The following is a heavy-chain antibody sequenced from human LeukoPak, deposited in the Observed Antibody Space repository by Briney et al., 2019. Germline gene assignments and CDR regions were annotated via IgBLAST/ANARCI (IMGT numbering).Heavy chain of an antibody. CDR2: IYSDGST. V-gene: IGHV3-53*01. Sequence: PGGSLRLSCAASGFTVSSNYMTWVRQAPGKGLEWVSLIYSDGSTYYADSVKGRFTISRDNSKNTVYLQMNNLRAEDTAVYYCARDSGNVDVWGKGTTVTVSS. J-gene: IGHJ6*04. CDR1: GFTVSSNY. CDR3: ARDSGNVDV.